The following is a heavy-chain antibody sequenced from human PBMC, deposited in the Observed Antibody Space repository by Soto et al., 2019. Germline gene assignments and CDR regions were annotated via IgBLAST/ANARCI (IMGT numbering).Heavy chain of an antibody. D-gene: IGHD2-15*01. J-gene: IGHJ4*02. CDR2: LNSDGSST. Sequence: EVQLVESGGGLVQPGGSLRLSCAASGFTFSSYWMHWVRQAPGKGLVWVSRLNSDGSSTSYADAVKGRFTISRDNAKNTLDLQMNSRRAEDTAVYYCVRTSLVVAAATREDYWGQGTLVTVSS. V-gene: IGHV3-74*01. CDR3: VRTSLVVAAATREDY. CDR1: GFTFSSYW.